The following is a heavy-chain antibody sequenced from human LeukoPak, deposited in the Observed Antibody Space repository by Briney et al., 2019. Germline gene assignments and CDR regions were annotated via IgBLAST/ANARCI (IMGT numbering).Heavy chain of an antibody. V-gene: IGHV4-30-4*08. CDR1: GGSISSGDYY. J-gene: IGHJ4*02. CDR3: ARTSTYYDFWSGYRDFDY. CDR2: TYYSGST. D-gene: IGHD3-3*01. Sequence: SQTLSLTCTVSGGSISSGDYYWSWIRQPPGKGLEWIGYTYYSGSTYYNPSLKSRVTISVDTSKNQFSLKLSSVTAADTAVYYCARTSTYYDFWSGYRDFDYWGQGTLVTVSS.